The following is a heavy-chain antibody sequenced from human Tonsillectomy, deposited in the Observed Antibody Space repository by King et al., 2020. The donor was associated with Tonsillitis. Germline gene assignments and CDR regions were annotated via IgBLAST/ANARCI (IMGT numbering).Heavy chain of an antibody. D-gene: IGHD3-22*01. Sequence: QLVQSGGGLVQPGGSLRLSCAASGFTFSSSWMNWVRQAPGKGLEWVANKREDGSEKYYVDSVKGRFTISRDNARNSLSLQMNSLRAEDSAVYYCVRGHYEAYWGQGTLVTVSS. CDR3: VRGHYEAY. CDR2: KREDGSEK. CDR1: GFTFSSSW. J-gene: IGHJ4*02. V-gene: IGHV3-7*03.